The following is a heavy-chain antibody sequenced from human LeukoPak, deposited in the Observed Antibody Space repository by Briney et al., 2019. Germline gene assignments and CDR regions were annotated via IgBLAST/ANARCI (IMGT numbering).Heavy chain of an antibody. D-gene: IGHD4-17*01. J-gene: IGHJ4*02. CDR3: ARAGDDGDYGRF. CDR1: GFTFSSYA. Sequence: GRSLRLSCAASGFTFSSYAMHWVRQAPGKGLEWVAVISHDGSNVYYADSVKGRFIISRDNSKNTLYLQMNSLRPDDTAVFYCARAGDDGDYGRFWGQGTLVTVSS. CDR2: ISHDGSNV. V-gene: IGHV3-30-3*01.